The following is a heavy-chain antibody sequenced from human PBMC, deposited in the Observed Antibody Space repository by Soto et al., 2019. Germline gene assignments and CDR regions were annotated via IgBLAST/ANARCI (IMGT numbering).Heavy chain of an antibody. CDR3: AREFDGDDGVRGMDV. CDR2: IYYSGST. J-gene: IGHJ6*02. Sequence: QVQLQESGPGLVKPSQTLSLTCTVSGGSISSGGYYWSWIRQHPGKGLEWIGYIYYSGSTYYNPSLKSRVTISLDTSKNQFSLKLSSVTAADTAVYYCAREFDGDDGVRGMDVWGQGTTVTVSS. CDR1: GGSISSGGYY. D-gene: IGHD4-17*01. V-gene: IGHV4-31*03.